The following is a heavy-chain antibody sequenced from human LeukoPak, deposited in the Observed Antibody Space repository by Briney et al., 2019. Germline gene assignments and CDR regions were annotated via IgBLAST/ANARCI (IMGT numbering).Heavy chain of an antibody. V-gene: IGHV3-30-3*01. D-gene: IGHD3-10*01. Sequence: PGGSLRLSCAASGFTFSSYAMRWVRQAPGKGLEWVAVISYDGSNKYYADSVKGRFTISRDNSKNTLYLQMNSLRAEDTAVYYCARDRWYGSGSPFDPWGQGTLVTVSS. CDR3: ARDRWYGSGSPFDP. CDR1: GFTFSSYA. J-gene: IGHJ5*02. CDR2: ISYDGSNK.